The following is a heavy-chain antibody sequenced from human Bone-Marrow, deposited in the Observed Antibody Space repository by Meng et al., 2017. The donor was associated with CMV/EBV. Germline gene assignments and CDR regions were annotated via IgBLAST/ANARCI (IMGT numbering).Heavy chain of an antibody. D-gene: IGHD5-12*01. CDR2: MNPNRGNT. J-gene: IGHJ6*02. V-gene: IGHV1-8*02. CDR3: ARGPYGGYLNYGMDV. CDR1: GFTFMSAYY. Sequence: ASVKVSCKASGFTFMSAYYMHWVRQAPGQGLEWMGWMNPNRGNTGYAQKFQGRVTMTRNTSISTAYMELSSLKSEDTAVYYCARGPYGGYLNYGMDVWGQGTTVTVSS.